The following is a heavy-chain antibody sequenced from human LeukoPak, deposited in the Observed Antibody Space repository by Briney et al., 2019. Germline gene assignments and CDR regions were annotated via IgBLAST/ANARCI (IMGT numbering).Heavy chain of an antibody. J-gene: IGHJ4*02. CDR2: IYHSGST. Sequence: SETLSLTCAVSGYSISSGYYWGWIRQPPGKGLEWIGSIYHSGSTYYNPSLKSRVTISVDTSKNQFSLKLSSVTAPDTAVYYCARQHTTTSSGYWGQGTLVTVSS. D-gene: IGHD2/OR15-2a*01. CDR1: GYSISSGYY. V-gene: IGHV4-38-2*01. CDR3: ARQHTTTSSGY.